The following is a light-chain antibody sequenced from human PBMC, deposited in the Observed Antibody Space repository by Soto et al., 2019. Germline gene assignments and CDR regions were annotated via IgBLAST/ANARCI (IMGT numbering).Light chain of an antibody. V-gene: IGLV2-8*01. Sequence: QSALTQPPSASGSPGQSVTISCTGTSSDVGGYNYVSWYQQHPGKAPKLMIYEVSKRPSGVPDRFSGSKSGNTASLTVSGLQAEDEADYYCSSYAGSMLVFGGGTKL. CDR3: SSYAGSMLV. CDR2: EVS. CDR1: SSDVGGYNY. J-gene: IGLJ2*01.